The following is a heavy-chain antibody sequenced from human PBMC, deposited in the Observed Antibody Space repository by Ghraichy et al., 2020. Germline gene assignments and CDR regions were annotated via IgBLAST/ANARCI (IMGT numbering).Heavy chain of an antibody. Sequence: GGSLRLSCAASGFTFISYSMNWVRQAPGKGLEWVSSISSSGTYIYYADSVKGRFTISRDNAKNSLYLQMSSLRAEDTAIYYCARDEYSDILTGQMDVWGQGTTVTVSS. CDR3: ARDEYSDILTGQMDV. J-gene: IGHJ6*02. V-gene: IGHV3-21*01. CDR1: GFTFISYS. CDR2: ISSSGTYI. D-gene: IGHD3-9*01.